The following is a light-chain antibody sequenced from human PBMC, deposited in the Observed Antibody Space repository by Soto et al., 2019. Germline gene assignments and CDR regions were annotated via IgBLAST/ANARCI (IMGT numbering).Light chain of an antibody. CDR1: ESVSSTY. Sequence: EIVLTQSPGTLALSPGEGAALSCKASESVSSTYLAWYQQKPGQPPRLLIYGASSRATGIPHRFSGSGSGTDFTLTISRLEPEDFAVYYCQQYGDSPLTSGPGTKVDIK. J-gene: IGKJ3*01. CDR3: QQYGDSPLT. V-gene: IGKV3-20*01. CDR2: GAS.